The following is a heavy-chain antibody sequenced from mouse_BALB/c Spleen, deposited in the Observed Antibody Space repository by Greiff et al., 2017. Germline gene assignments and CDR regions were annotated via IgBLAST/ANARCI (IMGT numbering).Heavy chain of an antibody. CDR3: ARLGSGAMDY. D-gene: IGHD3-1*01. V-gene: IGHV5-12-2*01. J-gene: IGHJ4*01. Sequence: EVQLVESGGGLVQPGGSLKLSCAASGFTFSSYTMSWVRQTPEKRLEWVAYISNGGGSTYYPDTVKGRFTISRDNAKNTLYLQMSSLKSEDTAMYYCARLGSGAMDYWGQGTSVTVSS. CDR2: ISNGGGST. CDR1: GFTFSSYT.